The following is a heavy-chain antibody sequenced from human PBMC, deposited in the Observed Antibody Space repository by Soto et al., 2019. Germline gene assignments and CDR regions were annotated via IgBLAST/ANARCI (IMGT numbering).Heavy chain of an antibody. CDR2: ISSSSGTI. Sequence: PGGSLRLSCAASGFTFSTYGMNWVRQAPGKGLEWVSYISSSSGTIYYADSVKGRFTISRDNGKNSLYLQMNSLRAEDTSVYYCARGYPINYWGQGTLVTVST. J-gene: IGHJ4*02. CDR3: ARGYPINY. V-gene: IGHV3-48*01. D-gene: IGHD1-1*01. CDR1: GFTFSTYG.